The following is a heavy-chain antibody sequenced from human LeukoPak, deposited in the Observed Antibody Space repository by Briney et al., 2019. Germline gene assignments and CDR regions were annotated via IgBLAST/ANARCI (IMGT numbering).Heavy chain of an antibody. J-gene: IGHJ4*02. CDR3: FTGSEFYYDS. CDR2: TSPDGSGQ. Sequence: GGSLRLSCVASGFPFTRNAMHWVRQAPGKGLEWVAVTSPDGSGQYYADSVRGRFTISRDNSKNTVFLQMNSLTTEDTAVYSCFTGSEFYYDSWGQGTLVTVSS. CDR1: GFPFTRNA. V-gene: IGHV3-30*04. D-gene: IGHD1-14*01.